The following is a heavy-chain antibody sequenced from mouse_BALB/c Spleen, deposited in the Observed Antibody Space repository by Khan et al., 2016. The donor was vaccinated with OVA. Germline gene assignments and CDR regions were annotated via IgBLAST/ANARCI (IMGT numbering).Heavy chain of an antibody. J-gene: IGHJ2*01. D-gene: IGHD1-2*01. Sequence: EVQLQESGPGLVKPSQSLSLTCTVTGYSITSGYGWNWIRQFPGNKREWMGYISYSGSTNYNPSLKSRTPNTRDTSKNQFFLQLNTVTTEDTATYYCARTARIKYWGQGTTLTVSS. V-gene: IGHV3-2*02. CDR2: ISYSGST. CDR1: GYSITSGYG. CDR3: ARTARIKY.